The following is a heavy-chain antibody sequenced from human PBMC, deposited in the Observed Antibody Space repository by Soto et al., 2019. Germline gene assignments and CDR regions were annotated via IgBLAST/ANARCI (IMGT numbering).Heavy chain of an antibody. CDR2: IIPIFGTA. J-gene: IGHJ6*02. CDR3: ARTRAGSCWYLVDYYGMDV. Sequence: GASVKVSCKACGGTFSGYAISWVRQAPGQGLEWMGGIIPIFGTANYAQKFQGRVTITADESTSTAYMELSSLRSEDTAVYYCARTRAGSCWYLVDYYGMDVWGQGTTVTVSS. V-gene: IGHV1-69*13. CDR1: GGTFSGYA. D-gene: IGHD6-19*01.